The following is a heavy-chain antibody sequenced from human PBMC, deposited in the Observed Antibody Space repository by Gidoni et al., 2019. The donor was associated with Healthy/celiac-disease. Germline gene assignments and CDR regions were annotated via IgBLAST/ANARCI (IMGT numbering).Heavy chain of an antibody. D-gene: IGHD3-10*01. CDR3: ASDYGLDY. CDR1: GFTVSSNY. J-gene: IGHJ4*02. CDR2: IYSGGST. Sequence: EVQLVESGGGLVQPGGSLRLSCAASGFTVSSNYMSWVRQAPGKGLEWVSVIYSGGSTDYADYVKGRFTISRDNSKNTLYLKMNSLRAEDTAVYYCASDYGLDYWGQGTLVTVSS. V-gene: IGHV3-66*01.